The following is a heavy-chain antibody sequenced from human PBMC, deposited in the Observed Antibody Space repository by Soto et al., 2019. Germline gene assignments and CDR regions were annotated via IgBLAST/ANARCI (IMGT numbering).Heavy chain of an antibody. CDR3: ARYSSAWGL. Sequence: LRLSCAASGFTFSTYLMSWVRQAPGKGLEWVANIKYDGSETYYVDSVKGRFTISRDNAKNSLYLQMNSLRGEDTAVYYCARYSSAWGLWGQGTLVTVSS. V-gene: IGHV3-7*01. CDR2: IKYDGSET. CDR1: GFTFSTYL. J-gene: IGHJ4*02. D-gene: IGHD6-19*01.